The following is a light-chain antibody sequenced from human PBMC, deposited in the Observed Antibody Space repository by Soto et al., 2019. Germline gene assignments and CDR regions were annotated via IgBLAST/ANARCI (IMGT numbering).Light chain of an antibody. CDR2: AAS. CDR3: QTYNSARVT. Sequence: DIQMTQSPSSLSASVGDRVTITCRASQGISNSLAWYQQYAGKSPKLLIYAASNLQSGVPSRFSGSGSGTDFTLTISSLQPEDVATYYCQTYNSARVTFGGGTKVEIK. CDR1: QGISNS. J-gene: IGKJ4*01. V-gene: IGKV1-27*01.